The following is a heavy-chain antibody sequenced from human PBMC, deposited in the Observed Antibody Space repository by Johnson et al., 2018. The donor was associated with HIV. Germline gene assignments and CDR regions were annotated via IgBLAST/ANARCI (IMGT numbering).Heavy chain of an antibody. V-gene: IGHV3-30-3*01. J-gene: IGHJ3*02. CDR2: ISYDGSNK. D-gene: IGHD5-24*01. CDR1: GFTFSSYA. Sequence: QVQLVESGGGVVQPGRSLRLSCAASGFTFSSYAMHWVRQAPGKGLEWVAVISYDGSNKYYADSVKGRFTISRDNSKNTLYLQMNSLRAEDTAVYYCARGTWRWLQLDWDAFDMWGQGTMVTVSS. CDR3: ARGTWRWLQLDWDAFDM.